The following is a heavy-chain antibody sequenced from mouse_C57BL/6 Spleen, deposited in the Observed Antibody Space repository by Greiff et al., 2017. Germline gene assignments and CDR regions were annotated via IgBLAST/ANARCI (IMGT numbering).Heavy chain of an antibody. CDR1: GFTFSDYY. V-gene: IGHV5-16*01. J-gene: IGHJ4*01. CDR3: ARDISGYYAMDY. CDR2: INYDGSST. Sequence: EVHLVESEGGLVQPGSSMKLSCTASGFTFSDYYMAWVRQVPEKGLEWVANINYDGSSTYYLDSLKSRFIISRDNAKNILYLHMSSLKSEDTATYYCARDISGYYAMDYWGQGTSVTVSS.